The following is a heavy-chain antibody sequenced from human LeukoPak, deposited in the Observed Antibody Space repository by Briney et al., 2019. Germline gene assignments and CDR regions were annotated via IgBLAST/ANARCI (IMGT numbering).Heavy chain of an antibody. CDR2: IKHNGGEK. CDR1: GFTFTDYF. J-gene: IGHJ4*02. V-gene: IGHV3-7*01. D-gene: IGHD3-22*01. CDR3: ARDRGWRTSGYYLYHFDY. Sequence: GGSLRLSCVASGFTFTDYFMSWVRQAPGKGLEWVASIKHNGGEKYYVDSVKGRFTISRDNAKNSPYLEMSSLRVEDTAVYYCARDRGWRTSGYYLYHFDYWGQGTLVTFAS.